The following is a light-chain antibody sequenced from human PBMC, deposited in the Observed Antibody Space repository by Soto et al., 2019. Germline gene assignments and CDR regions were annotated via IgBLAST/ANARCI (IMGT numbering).Light chain of an antibody. J-gene: IGKJ2*01. CDR3: QQYNNWPYT. CDR2: GAS. Sequence: EIVTTQSPATLSVSPGERATLSCRASQSVSSNLAWYQQKPGQAPRLLIYGASTRATGIPARFSGSGSGTEFTLTISSLQSEDFAVYYCQQYNNWPYTFGQGTK. V-gene: IGKV3-15*01. CDR1: QSVSSN.